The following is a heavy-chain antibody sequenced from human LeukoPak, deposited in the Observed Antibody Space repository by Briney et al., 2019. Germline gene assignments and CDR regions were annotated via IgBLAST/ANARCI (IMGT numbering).Heavy chain of an antibody. CDR2: IYTGGST. Sequence: SETLSLTCTVSGGSISSYYWSWIRQPAGKGLEWIGRIYTGGSTNYNPSLKSRVTMSVDTSKNQFSLKLSSVTAADTAVYYCAREGYCSGGSCYSDFDYWGQGTLVTVSS. CDR3: AREGYCSGGSCYSDFDY. J-gene: IGHJ4*02. CDR1: GGSISSYY. D-gene: IGHD2-15*01. V-gene: IGHV4-4*07.